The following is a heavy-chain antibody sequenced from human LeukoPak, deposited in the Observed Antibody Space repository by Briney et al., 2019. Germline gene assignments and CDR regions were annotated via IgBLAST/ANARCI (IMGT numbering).Heavy chain of an antibody. J-gene: IGHJ4*02. CDR2: INPSGGNT. CDR3: ARGITTYYYDSSGYSLDY. Sequence: ASVKVSCKASGYIFTSYNIYWVRQAPGQGLEWMGIINPSGGNTNYAQKFQGRVTMTRDTSTSTVYMELSSLRSEDTAVYYCARGITTYYYDSSGYSLDYWGQGTLVTVSS. D-gene: IGHD3-22*01. CDR1: GYIFTSYN. V-gene: IGHV1-46*01.